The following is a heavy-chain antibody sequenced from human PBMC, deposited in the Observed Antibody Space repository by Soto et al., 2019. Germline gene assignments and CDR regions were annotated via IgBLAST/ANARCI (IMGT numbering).Heavy chain of an antibody. D-gene: IGHD2-15*01. J-gene: IGHJ1*01. CDR2: ISGSGIST. Sequence: EVQLLESGGGLVQPGGSLRLSCAASGFTFSSYAMSWVRQAPGKGLEWVSVISGSGISTYYADSVKGRFTISRDNSKNPLYLQMNSLRAEDTAVYYCAKKSCSGGSCYSIPYFQHWGQGTLVTVSS. V-gene: IGHV3-23*01. CDR1: GFTFSSYA. CDR3: AKKSCSGGSCYSIPYFQH.